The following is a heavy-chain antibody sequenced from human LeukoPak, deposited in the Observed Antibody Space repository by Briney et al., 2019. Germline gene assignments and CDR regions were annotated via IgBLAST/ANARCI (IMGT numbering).Heavy chain of an antibody. J-gene: IGHJ3*02. CDR3: AREGIVTPIQSDAFDI. Sequence: PGGSLRLSCVASGFTFSSYEMNWVRQAPGKGLEWISYIFSGGTTIHYADSVKGRFTISRDNAKNSLYLQMNSLRAEDTAVYYCAREGIVTPIQSDAFDIWGQGTMVTVSS. CDR1: GFTFSSYE. D-gene: IGHD2-21*02. CDR2: IFSGGTTI. V-gene: IGHV3-48*03.